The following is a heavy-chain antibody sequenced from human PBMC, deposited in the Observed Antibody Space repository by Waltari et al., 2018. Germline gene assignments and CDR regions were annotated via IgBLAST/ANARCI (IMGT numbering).Heavy chain of an antibody. V-gene: IGHV4-39*07. CDR1: GGSISSSSYY. CDR2: IYYSGSS. Sequence: QLQLQESGPGLVKPSETLSLTCTVSGGSISSSSYYWGWIRQPPGKGLEWIGSIYYSGSSYYTSSLSSRVTIAVDSSKNQFSLQLCSITAAATAVYYCARDHARSLDYWGQGTLVTVSS. CDR3: ARDHARSLDY. J-gene: IGHJ4*02.